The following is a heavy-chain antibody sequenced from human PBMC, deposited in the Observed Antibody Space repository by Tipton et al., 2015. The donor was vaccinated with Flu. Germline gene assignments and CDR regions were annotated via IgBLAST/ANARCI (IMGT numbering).Heavy chain of an antibody. D-gene: IGHD4-11*01. CDR3: ARRDYSNYVSEPKNWFDP. Sequence: TLSLTCNVSGGSISSSSDYWGWIRQPPGKGLEWIGTIYSSGSTYFNPSLRRRVTISVDTSKNQFSLRLSSVTAADTAVYYCARRDYSNYVSEPKNWFDPWGQGALVTVSS. CDR2: IYSSGST. V-gene: IGHV4-39*01. CDR1: GGSISSSSDY. J-gene: IGHJ5*02.